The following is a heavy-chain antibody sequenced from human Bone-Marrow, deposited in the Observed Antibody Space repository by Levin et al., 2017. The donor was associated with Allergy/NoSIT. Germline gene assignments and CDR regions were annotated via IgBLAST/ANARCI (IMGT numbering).Heavy chain of an antibody. V-gene: IGHV4-61*01. J-gene: IGHJ6*03. Sequence: SETLSLTCTVYGASINSGSNYWSWIRQSPGKGLEWIGYIDYSGSTIYNPSLRSRVTISADTSKNQFSLTLTSVTAADTAVYYCARDLDYYYYMDVWGKGTTVTVSS. CDR2: IDYSGST. CDR3: ARDLDYYYYMDV. CDR1: GASINSGSNY.